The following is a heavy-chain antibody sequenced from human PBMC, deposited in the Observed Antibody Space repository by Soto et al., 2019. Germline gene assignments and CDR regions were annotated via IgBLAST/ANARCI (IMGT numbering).Heavy chain of an antibody. CDR2: ISSSSSYI. CDR3: ARDEEGVSVAFDI. V-gene: IGHV3-21*01. J-gene: IGHJ3*02. Sequence: GGSLRLSCAASGFTFSSYSMNWVRQAPGKGLEWVSSISSSSSYIYYADSVKGRFTISRDNAKNSLYLQMNSLRAEDTAVYYCARDEEGVSVAFDIWGQGTMVTVSS. CDR1: GFTFSSYS.